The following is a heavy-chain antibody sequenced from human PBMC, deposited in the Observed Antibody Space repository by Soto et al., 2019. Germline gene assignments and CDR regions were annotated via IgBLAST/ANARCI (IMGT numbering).Heavy chain of an antibody. J-gene: IGHJ6*02. D-gene: IGHD4-17*01. CDR3: ARDPPFSGILRGTPLMDV. Sequence: GASVKVSCNASGYSFTTHGISWVRRAPGHGLEWMGWISAYNGDTHYVQRFQGRLTMTTDTSTSTAYMELRSLTSDDTAVYYCARDPPFSGILRGTPLMDVWGQGTTVTVSS. CDR1: GYSFTTHG. V-gene: IGHV1-18*04. CDR2: ISAYNGDT.